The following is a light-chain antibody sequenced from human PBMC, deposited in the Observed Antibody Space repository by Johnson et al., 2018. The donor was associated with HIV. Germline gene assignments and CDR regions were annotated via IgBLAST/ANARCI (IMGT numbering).Light chain of an antibody. Sequence: QSVLTQPPSVSAAPGQKVTISCSGSNSNIGNNYVSWYRQLPGTAPKLLIYENNKRPSGIPNRFSGSKSGTSATLGITGLQTGDEADYYCGTGDSSLRKVFGTGNK. CDR1: NSNIGNNY. CDR3: GTGDSSLRKV. J-gene: IGLJ1*01. CDR2: ENN. V-gene: IGLV1-51*02.